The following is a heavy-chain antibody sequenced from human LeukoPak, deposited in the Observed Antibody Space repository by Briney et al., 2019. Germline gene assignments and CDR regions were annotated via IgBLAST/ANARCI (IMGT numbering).Heavy chain of an antibody. J-gene: IGHJ4*02. Sequence: GGSLRLSCAASGFTFSSYAMSWVRRAPGKGLEWVSAISGSGGSTYYADSVKGRFTISRDNSKNMLYLQMNSLRAEDTAVYYCANNRLVVVITYYFDYWGQGTLVTVSS. V-gene: IGHV3-23*01. CDR2: ISGSGGST. CDR1: GFTFSSYA. D-gene: IGHD3-22*01. CDR3: ANNRLVVVITYYFDY.